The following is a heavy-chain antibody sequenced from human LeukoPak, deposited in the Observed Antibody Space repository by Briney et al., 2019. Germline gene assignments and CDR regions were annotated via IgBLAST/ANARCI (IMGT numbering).Heavy chain of an antibody. Sequence: PSETLSLTCTASGGSSNNVGSNHNGSHYWSWVRQPAEKGLEWIGRIHPNGNTMYDPSLKSRVTISADTSKDQFSLKLNSVTAADTAVYYCARHYSESGHDVFDIWGQGTVVTVSS. CDR2: IHPNGNT. J-gene: IGHJ3*02. CDR1: GGSSNNVGSNHNGSHY. CDR3: ARHYSESGHDVFDI. V-gene: IGHV4-61*02. D-gene: IGHD5-18*01.